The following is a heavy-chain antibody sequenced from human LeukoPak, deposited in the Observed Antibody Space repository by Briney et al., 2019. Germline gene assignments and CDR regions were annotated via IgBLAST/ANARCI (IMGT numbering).Heavy chain of an antibody. CDR1: GYTLTELS. CDR3: ATTAIEQQPRSYYYYGMDV. V-gene: IGHV1-24*01. Sequence: ASVKVSCKVSGYTLTELSMHWVRQAPGKGLEWMGGFDPEGGETIYAQKFQGRVTMTEDTSTDTAYMELSSLRSEDTAVYYCATTAIEQQPRSYYYYGMDVWGQGTTVTVSS. CDR2: FDPEGGET. J-gene: IGHJ6*02. D-gene: IGHD6-13*01.